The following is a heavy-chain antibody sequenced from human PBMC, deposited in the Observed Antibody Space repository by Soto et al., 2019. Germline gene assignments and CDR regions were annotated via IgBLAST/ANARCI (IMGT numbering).Heavy chain of an antibody. CDR3: AMDLYGGSSLFDY. V-gene: IGHV3-30*03. J-gene: IGHJ4*02. D-gene: IGHD2-15*01. Sequence: QVQLVESGGGVVQPGRSLRLSCVASGFTFSNNGIHWVRQAPGKGLEWVAVISSDGSKKYYADSLKGRFTISRDNSKNTLYLQMNSLRAEYTAVYYCAMDLYGGSSLFDYWGQGTLVTVSS. CDR2: ISSDGSKK. CDR1: GFTFSNNG.